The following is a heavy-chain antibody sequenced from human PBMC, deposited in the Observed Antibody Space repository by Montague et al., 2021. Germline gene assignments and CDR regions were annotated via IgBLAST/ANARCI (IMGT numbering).Heavy chain of an antibody. CDR2: IYYSGST. CDR1: GGSISSTSYY. J-gene: IGHJ3*02. CDR3: ARRMGFVVVTEHDAFDI. Sequence: ETLSLTCTASGGSISSTSYYWGWIRQPPGTGLEWIGSIYYSGSTYYNPSLKSRVTISADTSKNQFSLRLRSVTAADTAVYYCARRMGFVVVTEHDAFDIWGQGTMVTVSS. V-gene: IGHV4-39*01. D-gene: IGHD2-21*02.